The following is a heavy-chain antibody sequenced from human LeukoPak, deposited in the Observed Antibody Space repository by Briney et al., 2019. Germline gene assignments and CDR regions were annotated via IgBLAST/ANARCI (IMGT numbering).Heavy chain of an antibody. D-gene: IGHD3-10*01. CDR3: AHKGRGSGSYTM. CDR1: GFSLSTTGVG. Sequence: SGPTLVNPTQTLTLTCTFSGFSLSTTGVGVAWIRQPPGKALEWLAVTYWNNDKSYSPSLKTRLTITKDTSKNQVVLIMTNMDPVGTATYYCAHKGRGSGSYTMWGPGTLVTVSS. V-gene: IGHV2-5*01. J-gene: IGHJ4*02. CDR2: TYWNNDK.